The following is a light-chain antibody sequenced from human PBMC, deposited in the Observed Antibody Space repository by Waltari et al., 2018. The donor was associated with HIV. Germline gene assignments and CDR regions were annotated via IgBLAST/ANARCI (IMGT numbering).Light chain of an antibody. J-gene: IGKJ4*01. V-gene: IGKV4-1*01. CDR1: QSVLYSSNNKNY. CDR2: WAS. Sequence: DIVMTQSPDSLAVSLGERATINCKSSQSVLYSSNNKNYLAWYQQKQGQSPKLLIYWASTREFGVPDRFSGSGSGTDFTLTISSLQAEDVAVYYCQQYYSTPLTFGGGTKVEFK. CDR3: QQYYSTPLT.